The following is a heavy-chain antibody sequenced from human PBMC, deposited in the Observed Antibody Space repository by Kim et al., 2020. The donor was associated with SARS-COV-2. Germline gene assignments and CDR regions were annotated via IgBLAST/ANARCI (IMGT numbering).Heavy chain of an antibody. J-gene: IGHJ4*02. CDR3: AKGGVVVPAARTYYFDY. CDR1: GFTFSSYA. V-gene: IGHV3-23*01. CDR2: ISGSGGST. D-gene: IGHD2-2*01. Sequence: GGSLRLSCAASGFTFSSYAMSWVRQAPGKGLEWVSAISGSGGSTYYADSVKGRFTISRDNSKNTLYLQMNSLRTEDTAVYYCAKGGVVVPAARTYYFDYWGQGTLVTVSS.